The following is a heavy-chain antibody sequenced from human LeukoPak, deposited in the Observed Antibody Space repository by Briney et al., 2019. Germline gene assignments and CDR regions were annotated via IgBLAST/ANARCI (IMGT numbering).Heavy chain of an antibody. J-gene: IGHJ4*02. Sequence: PGGSLRLSCAASGFTFSSYGMHWVRQAPGKGLEWVAFIRYDGSNKYYADSVKGRFTISRDNSKNTLYLQMNSLRAEDTAVYYRAKAVGGSGSYYSPFDYWGQGTLVTVSS. V-gene: IGHV3-30*02. CDR2: IRYDGSNK. CDR1: GFTFSSYG. CDR3: AKAVGGSGSYYSPFDY. D-gene: IGHD3-10*01.